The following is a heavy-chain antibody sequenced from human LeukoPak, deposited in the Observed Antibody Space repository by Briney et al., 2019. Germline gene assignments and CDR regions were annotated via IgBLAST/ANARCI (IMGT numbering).Heavy chain of an antibody. CDR3: ARCHGGPTVLYDAFDI. D-gene: IGHD1-26*01. J-gene: IGHJ3*02. CDR1: GLTFSSYS. Sequence: GGSLRLSCAASGLTFSSYSMDWVRQAPGKGLEWVAVISFDGSNTYYADSVKGRFTISRDNSKKTLYLQMNSLRAEDTAVFYCARCHGGPTVLYDAFDIWGQGTMVTVSS. CDR2: ISFDGSNT. V-gene: IGHV3-30*03.